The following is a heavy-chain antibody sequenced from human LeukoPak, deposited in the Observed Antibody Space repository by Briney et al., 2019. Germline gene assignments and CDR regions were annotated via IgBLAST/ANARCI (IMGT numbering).Heavy chain of an antibody. V-gene: IGHV5-10-1*01. D-gene: IGHD1-26*01. CDR1: GYSFTSYW. J-gene: IGHJ4*02. Sequence: GESLKISCKGSGYSFTSYWISWVRQMPGKGLEWMGRIDPSDSYTKYSPSFQGHVTISTDKSITTAYLQWSSLKASDTAMYYCARHVGITSASDYWGQGTLVTASS. CDR3: ARHVGITSASDY. CDR2: IDPSDSYT.